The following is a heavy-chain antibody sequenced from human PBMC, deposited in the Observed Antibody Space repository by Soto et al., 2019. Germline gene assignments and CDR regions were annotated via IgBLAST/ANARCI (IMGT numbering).Heavy chain of an antibody. Sequence: SETLSLTCTVSGGSISSYYWSWIRQPPGTCLEWIGYIYYSGSTNYNPSLKSRLTISVDTSKNQFSLKLSSVTAADTAVYYCAREADSSSCSESSNWCDRRGQGTRGTVSS. V-gene: IGHV4-59*01. J-gene: IGHJ5*02. CDR1: GGSISSYY. CDR2: IYYSGST. D-gene: IGHD6-13*01. CDR3: AREADSSSCSESSNWCDR.